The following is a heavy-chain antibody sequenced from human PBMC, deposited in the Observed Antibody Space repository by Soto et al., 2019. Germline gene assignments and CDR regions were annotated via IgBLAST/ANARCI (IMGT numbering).Heavy chain of an antibody. CDR2: ISYDGSNK. CDR1: GFTFSSYG. D-gene: IGHD3-22*01. J-gene: IGHJ4*02. Sequence: GGSLRLSCAASGFTFSSYGMHWVRHAPGKGLEWVAVISYDGSNKYYADSVKGRFTISKDNSKNTLYLQMNSLRDEDTAVYYCAKVPSSYYDSSGSPAYWGQGTLVTVSS. CDR3: AKVPSSYYDSSGSPAY. V-gene: IGHV3-30*18.